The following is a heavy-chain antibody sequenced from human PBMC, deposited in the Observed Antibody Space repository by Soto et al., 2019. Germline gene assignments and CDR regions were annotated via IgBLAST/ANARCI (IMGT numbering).Heavy chain of an antibody. J-gene: IGHJ4*02. V-gene: IGHV4-59*01. CDR1: GGSISNYY. Sequence: QVHLQESGPGLVKPSETLSLTCTVSGGSISNYYWSWIRQPPGKGLEWIAYIYYSGSTNYNPSLTSRVTIALDTSKNQFSLKLSSVTAADTAVYYCARAGAATLSDYWGQGTLVTVSS. D-gene: IGHD2-15*01. CDR2: IYYSGST. CDR3: ARAGAATLSDY.